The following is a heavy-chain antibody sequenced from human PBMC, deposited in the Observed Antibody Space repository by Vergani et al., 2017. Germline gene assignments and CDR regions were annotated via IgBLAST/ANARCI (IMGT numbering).Heavy chain of an antibody. CDR3: ARGPGWYYGGNPFGY. CDR2: INHSGST. D-gene: IGHD4-23*01. J-gene: IGHJ4*02. Sequence: QVQLQQWGAGLLKPSETLSLTCAVYGGSFSGYYWSWIRQPPGKGLEWIGEINHSGSTNYKPSLKSRVTISVDTSKNQFSLKLSSVTAADTAVYYCARGPGWYYGGNPFGYWGQGTLVTVSS. CDR1: GGSFSGYY. V-gene: IGHV4-34*01.